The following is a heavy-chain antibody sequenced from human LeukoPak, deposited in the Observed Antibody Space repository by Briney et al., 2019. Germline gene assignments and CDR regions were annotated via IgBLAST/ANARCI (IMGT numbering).Heavy chain of an antibody. CDR2: CCNNGKV. CDR3: ARALGSASYIGF. J-gene: IGHJ4*02. Sequence: SETLSLTCSVSGRSISNSGYSWRWLPRPPGEGLGCFGICCNNGKVYYPPSLESRPTLSVDPSRHQFSLRLSSVTAADTTVYYCARALGSASYIGFWGQGTLVTVSS. D-gene: IGHD3-10*01. CDR1: GRSISNSGYS. V-gene: IGHV4-30-2*01.